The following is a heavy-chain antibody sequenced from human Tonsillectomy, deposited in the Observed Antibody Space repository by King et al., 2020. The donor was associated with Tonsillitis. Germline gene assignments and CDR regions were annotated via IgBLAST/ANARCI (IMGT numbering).Heavy chain of an antibody. J-gene: IGHJ4*02. CDR2: IYHSGPT. CDR3: AGNRDYGDYVDF. D-gene: IGHD4-17*01. CDR1: GDSLTSGGYF. Sequence: QLQESGPGLVRPSQTLSLICSVSGDSLTSGGYFWSWIRQHPDKGLEWIGSIYHSGPTYHTPSLRSRLFMSVDTAKNQFSLRLTSVTAADTAVYYCAGNRDYGDYVDFWGQGTLVAVSS. V-gene: IGHV4-31*03.